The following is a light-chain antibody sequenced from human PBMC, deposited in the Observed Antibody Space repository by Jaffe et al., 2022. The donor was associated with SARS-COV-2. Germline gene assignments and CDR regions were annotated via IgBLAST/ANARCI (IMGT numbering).Light chain of an antibody. CDR3: QQYYSSPDT. V-gene: IGKV4-1*01. Sequence: DIVMTQSPDSLAVSLGARATINCKSSQSVLYSSNNRNCIAWYQQKPGQPPKLLIYWASTRESGVPDRFSGSGSGTDFTLTISSLQAEDVAVYYCQQYYSSPDTFGQGTKVEIK. CDR2: WAS. J-gene: IGKJ1*01. CDR1: QSVLYSSNNRNC.